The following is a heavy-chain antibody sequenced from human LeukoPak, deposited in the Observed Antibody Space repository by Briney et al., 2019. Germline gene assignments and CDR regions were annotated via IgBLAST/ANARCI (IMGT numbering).Heavy chain of an antibody. Sequence: GGSLRLSCVASGFTLNDYAPHWVRQAPGKGLEWISLISGDGDSTYYADSVKGRFTISRDNAKSSLYLQMDSLRAQDTAVYYCAREPLGPAQLIFFDYWGQGALVTVSS. CDR3: AREPLGPAQLIFFDY. J-gene: IGHJ4*02. D-gene: IGHD2-2*01. V-gene: IGHV3-43*02. CDR1: GFTLNDYA. CDR2: ISGDGDST.